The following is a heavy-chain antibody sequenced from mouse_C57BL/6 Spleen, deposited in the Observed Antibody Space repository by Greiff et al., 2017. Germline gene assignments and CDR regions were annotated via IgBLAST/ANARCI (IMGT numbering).Heavy chain of an antibody. J-gene: IGHJ2*01. CDR1: GYTFTDYY. CDR2: IDPEDGET. CDR3: AKITTVVAPFDY. V-gene: IGHV14-2*01. Sequence: VQLKQSGPVLVKPGASVKMSCKASGYTFTDYYMHWVKQRTEQGLEWIGRIDPEDGETKYAPKFQGKATITADTSSNTAYLQLSSLTSEDTAVYYCAKITTVVAPFDYWGQGTTRTVSS. D-gene: IGHD1-1*01.